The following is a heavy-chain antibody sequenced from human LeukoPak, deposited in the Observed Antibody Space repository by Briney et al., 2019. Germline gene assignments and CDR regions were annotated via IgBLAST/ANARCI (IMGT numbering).Heavy chain of an antibody. CDR1: GGSISSSNW. D-gene: IGHD4-17*01. CDR3: ARASVGVTTSDWYFDL. J-gene: IGHJ2*01. Sequence: SGTLSLTCAVSGGSISSSNWWSWDRQTPGKGLEWIGETYHSGSTNYNPSLKSRVTISVDKSKNQFSLKLSSVTAADTAVYYCARASVGVTTSDWYFDLWGRGTLVTVSS. CDR2: TYHSGST. V-gene: IGHV4-4*02.